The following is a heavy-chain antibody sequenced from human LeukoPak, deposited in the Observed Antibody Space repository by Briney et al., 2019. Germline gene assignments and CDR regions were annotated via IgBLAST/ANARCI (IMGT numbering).Heavy chain of an antibody. J-gene: IGHJ6*02. V-gene: IGHV1-46*01. CDR1: GYTFTGYY. D-gene: IGHD3-16*01. CDR3: ARRGSSRNGMDV. CDR2: INPSGGST. Sequence: ASVKVSCKASGYTFTGYYMHWVRQAPGQGLEWMGIINPSGGSTSYAQKFQGRVTMTRDTSTSTVYMELSSLRSEDTAVYYCARRGSSRNGMDVWGQGTTVTASS.